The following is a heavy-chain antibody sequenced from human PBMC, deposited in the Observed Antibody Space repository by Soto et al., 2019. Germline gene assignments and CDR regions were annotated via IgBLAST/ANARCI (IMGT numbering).Heavy chain of an antibody. V-gene: IGHV3-33*01. CDR3: ARMRHRDGYNTRLDY. D-gene: IGHD5-12*01. Sequence: QVQLVESGGGVVQPGRSLRLSCAASGFTFSIFGFHWVRQAPGKGLEWVAVTWFDGSIKYYVDSVKGRFTISRDNSKDTLYLQMNSLRAEDTAVYYCARMRHRDGYNTRLDYWGQGTLVTVSS. CDR2: TWFDGSIK. CDR1: GFTFSIFG. J-gene: IGHJ4*02.